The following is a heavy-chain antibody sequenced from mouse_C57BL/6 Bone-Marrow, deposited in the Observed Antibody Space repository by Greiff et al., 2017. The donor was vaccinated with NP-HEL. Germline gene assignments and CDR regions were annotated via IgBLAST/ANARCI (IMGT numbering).Heavy chain of an antibody. CDR3: AREDGYYFYAIDY. CDR2: IDPSDSYT. Sequence: QVQLQQPGAELVMPGASVKLSCKASGYTFTGYWMHWVKQRPGQGLEWIGEIDPSDSYTNYNQKFKGKSTLTVDKSSSTAYMQLSSLTSEDSAVYYCAREDGYYFYAIDYWGQGTSVTVSS. J-gene: IGHJ4*01. D-gene: IGHD2-3*01. CDR1: GYTFTGYW. V-gene: IGHV1-69*01.